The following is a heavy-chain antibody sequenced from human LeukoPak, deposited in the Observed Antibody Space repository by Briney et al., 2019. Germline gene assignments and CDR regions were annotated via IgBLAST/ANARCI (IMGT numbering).Heavy chain of an antibody. D-gene: IGHD3-10*01. CDR3: ARGHITMVRGVYYYYYGMDV. CDR2: IYTSGST. Sequence: SETLSLTCTVSGGSISSYYWSWIRQPAGKGLEWIGRIYTSGSTNYNPSLKSRVTMSVDTSKHQFSLKLSSVTAADTAVYYCARGHITMVRGVYYYYYGMDVWGQGTTVTVSS. V-gene: IGHV4-4*07. CDR1: GGSISSYY. J-gene: IGHJ6*02.